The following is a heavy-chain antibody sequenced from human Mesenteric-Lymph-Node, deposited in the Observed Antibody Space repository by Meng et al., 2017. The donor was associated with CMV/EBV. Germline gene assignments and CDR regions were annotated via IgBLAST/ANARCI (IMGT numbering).Heavy chain of an antibody. D-gene: IGHD3-10*01. CDR3: ARPHYYGSGSSPWFDP. V-gene: IGHV4-39*01. CDR2: IYYSGST. J-gene: IGHJ5*02. CDR1: GGSISSSSYY. Sequence: QLQLQESGPGLVKPSETLSITCTVPGGSISSSSYYWGWIRQPPGKGLEWIGSIYYSGSTYYNPPLKSRVTISVDTSKNQFSLKLSSVTAADTAVYYCARPHYYGSGSSPWFDPWGQGTLVTVSS.